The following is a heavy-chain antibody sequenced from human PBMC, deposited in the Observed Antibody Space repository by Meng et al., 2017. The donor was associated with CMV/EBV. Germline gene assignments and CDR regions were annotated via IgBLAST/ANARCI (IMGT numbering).Heavy chain of an antibody. Sequence: SQTLSLTCAISGDSVSSNSADWNWIRQSPSRGLEWLGRTYYRSKWYNDYAVSVKTRITINPDTSKNQFSLQLNSVTPEDTAVYYCAREFLVGWPIIDYWGQGTLVTVSS. V-gene: IGHV6-1*01. CDR3: AREFLVGWPIIDY. CDR2: TYYRSKWYN. J-gene: IGHJ4*02. CDR1: GDSVSSNSAD. D-gene: IGHD6-6*01.